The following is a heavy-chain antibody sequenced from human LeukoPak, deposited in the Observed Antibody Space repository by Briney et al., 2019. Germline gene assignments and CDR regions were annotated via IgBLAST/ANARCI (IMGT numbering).Heavy chain of an antibody. CDR1: GGSISSSTYY. D-gene: IGHD4-17*01. CDR3: AKTTVPETYWYFDL. CDR2: IFYSGST. Sequence: SETLSLTCTVSGGSISSSTYYWGWIRQPPGKGLEWIGYIFYSGSTYYNPSLKSRVTISVDTSKNQFSLKLSSVTAADTAVYYCAKTTVPETYWYFDLWGRGTQVTVSS. J-gene: IGHJ2*01. V-gene: IGHV4-30-4*08.